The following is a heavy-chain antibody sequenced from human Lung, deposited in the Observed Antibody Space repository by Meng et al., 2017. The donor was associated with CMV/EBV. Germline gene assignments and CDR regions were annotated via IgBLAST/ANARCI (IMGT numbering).Heavy chain of an antibody. D-gene: IGHD3-22*01. CDR1: GGSISSSSYY. CDR3: AKENYDSSGDDAFDI. CDR2: IYYSGST. V-gene: IGHV4-39*07. Sequence: SETLSLXXTVSGGSISSSSYYWGWIRQPPGKGLEWIGSIYYSGSTYYNPSLKSRVTISVDTSKNQFSLKLSSVTAADTAVYYCAKENYDSSGDDAFDIWGQGTXVTGSS. J-gene: IGHJ3*02.